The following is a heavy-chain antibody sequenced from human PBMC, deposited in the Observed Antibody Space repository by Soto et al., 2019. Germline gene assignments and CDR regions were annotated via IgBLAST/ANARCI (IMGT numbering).Heavy chain of an antibody. CDR1: GGSISSSSYY. D-gene: IGHD6-19*01. CDR2: IYYSGST. J-gene: IGHJ4*02. Sequence: QLQLQESGPGLVKPSETLSLTCTVSGGSISSSSYYWGWIRQPPGKGLEWIGSIYYSGSTYYNPSLKSRVTLYVDTSKNQFSLKLSSVTAADTAVYYCARPARYSSPSGFVYWGQGTLVTVSS. CDR3: ARPARYSSPSGFVY. V-gene: IGHV4-39*01.